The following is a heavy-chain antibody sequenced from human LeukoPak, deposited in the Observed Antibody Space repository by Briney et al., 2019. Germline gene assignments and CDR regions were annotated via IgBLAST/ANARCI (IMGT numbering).Heavy chain of an antibody. V-gene: IGHV3-23*01. Sequence: SLRHSCSACGFHLRYYLKLYVPEPRGRGVEWVSSLSRCKDHPYYAPSVKGRFTRSSDHSKNTRYLQMNSLRADDTAVYYWAKWGDYDVLTGYYVSDFWGQGTLVTVSS. CDR1: GFHLRYYL. CDR2: LSRCKDHP. D-gene: IGHD3-9*01. CDR3: AKWGDYDVLTGYYVSDF. J-gene: IGHJ4*02.